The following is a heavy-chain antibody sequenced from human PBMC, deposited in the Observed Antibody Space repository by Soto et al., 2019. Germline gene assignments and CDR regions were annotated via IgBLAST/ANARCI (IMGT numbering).Heavy chain of an antibody. D-gene: IGHD5-12*01. Sequence: QVQLVESGGGVVQPGRSLRLSCTASGFTFSNYAIHWVRQAPGKGLEWVALISYDGRDEYYADSVKGRFTISRDNSKNTLYLQRNSLRAEDTGMFYSASDSRTDGYKYDYFDYWGQGTLVTVSS. J-gene: IGHJ4*02. CDR1: GFTFSNYA. V-gene: IGHV3-30*04. CDR2: ISYDGRDE. CDR3: ASDSRTDGYKYDYFDY.